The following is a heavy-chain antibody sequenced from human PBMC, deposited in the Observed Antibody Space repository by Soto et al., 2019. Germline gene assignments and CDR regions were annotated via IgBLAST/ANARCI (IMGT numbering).Heavy chain of an antibody. Sequence: QVQLQESGPGLVKPSETLSLTCTVSGGSISSYYWSWIRQPPGKGLEWIGYIYYSGSTNYNPSLKSRVTISVDTSKNQFSLKLSSVTAADTAVYYCARGIAVAGIMWPRNSYYFDYWGQGTLVTVSS. CDR1: GGSISSYY. J-gene: IGHJ4*02. D-gene: IGHD6-19*01. CDR2: IYYSGST. V-gene: IGHV4-59*01. CDR3: ARGIAVAGIMWPRNSYYFDY.